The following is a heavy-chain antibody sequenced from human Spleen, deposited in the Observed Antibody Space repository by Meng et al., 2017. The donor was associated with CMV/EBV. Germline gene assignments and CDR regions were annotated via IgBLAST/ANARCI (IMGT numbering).Heavy chain of an antibody. CDR3: ARIRSHYGSGYYSHDVFDI. J-gene: IGHJ3*02. CDR2: ISYDGSNK. D-gene: IGHD3-10*01. Sequence: GESLKISCAASGFTFSSYAMHWVRQAPGKGLEWVAVISYDGSNKYYADSVKGRFTISRDNSKNTLYLQMNSLRAEDTAVHYCARIRSHYGSGYYSHDVFDIWDQGTMVTVSS. CDR1: GFTFSSYA. V-gene: IGHV3-30-3*01.